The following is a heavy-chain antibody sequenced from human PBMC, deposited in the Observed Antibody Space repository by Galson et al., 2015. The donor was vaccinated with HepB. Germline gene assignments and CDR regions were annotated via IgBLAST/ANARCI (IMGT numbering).Heavy chain of an antibody. V-gene: IGHV4-59*01. D-gene: IGHD3-3*01. Sequence: ETLSLTCTVSGGSISPYYWSWIRQPPGKGLEYIGYVDYSGRTNYNPSLKSRVTVSVDTSKNHFSLKLTSVTAADTAVYYCARGYDFWSGSLVSLSYYGMDVWGQGTTVTVSS. J-gene: IGHJ6*02. CDR3: ARGYDFWSGSLVSLSYYGMDV. CDR1: GGSISPYY. CDR2: VDYSGRT.